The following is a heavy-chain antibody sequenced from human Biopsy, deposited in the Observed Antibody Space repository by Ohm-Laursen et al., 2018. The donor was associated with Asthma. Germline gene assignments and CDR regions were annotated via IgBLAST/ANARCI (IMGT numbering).Heavy chain of an antibody. D-gene: IGHD1-1*01. CDR2: ISKDASTQ. V-gene: IGHV3-30*01. CDR3: VRDGTDDAFDI. J-gene: IGHJ3*02. CDR1: RFTYE. Sequence: SLRLSCSASRFTYEMHWVRQAPGKGLEWVGVISKDASTQDYADSVKGRFTMARDNSKNTLDLQMNSLREEDTAVYYCVRDGTDDAFDIWGQGTVVSVSS.